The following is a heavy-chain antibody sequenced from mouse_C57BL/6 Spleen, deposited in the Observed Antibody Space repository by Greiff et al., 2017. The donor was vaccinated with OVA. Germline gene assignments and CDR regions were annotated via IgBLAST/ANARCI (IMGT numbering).Heavy chain of an antibody. V-gene: IGHV1-53*01. Sequence: QVQLQQPGTELVKPGASVKLSCKASGYTFTSYWMHWVKQRPGQGLEWIGNINPSNGGTNYNEKFKSKATLTVDKSSSTAYMQLSSLTSDDSAVYYCTRSPVYYYYDEAYWGQGTLVTVSS. CDR1: GYTFTSYW. D-gene: IGHD2-4*01. CDR3: TRSPVYYYYDEAY. J-gene: IGHJ3*01. CDR2: INPSNGGT.